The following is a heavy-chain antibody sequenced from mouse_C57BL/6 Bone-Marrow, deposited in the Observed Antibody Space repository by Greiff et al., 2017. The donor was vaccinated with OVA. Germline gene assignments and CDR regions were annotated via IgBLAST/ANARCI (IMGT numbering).Heavy chain of an antibody. J-gene: IGHJ3*01. D-gene: IGHD2-3*01. V-gene: IGHV1-81*01. CDR2: IYPRSGNT. CDR3: ASRDGYSFFAY. Sequence: VMLVESGAELARPGASVKLSCKASGYTFTSYGISWVKQRTGQGLEWIGEIYPRSGNTYYNEKFKGKATLTADKSSSTAYMELRSLTSEDSAVYFCASRDGYSFFAYWGQGTLVTVSA. CDR1: GYTFTSYG.